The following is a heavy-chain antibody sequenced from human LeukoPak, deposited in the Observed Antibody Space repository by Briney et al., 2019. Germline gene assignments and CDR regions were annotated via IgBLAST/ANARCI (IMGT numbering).Heavy chain of an antibody. J-gene: IGHJ5*02. V-gene: IGHV4-59*01. CDR3: ARAGKQQLFRNWFDP. Sequence: KASETLSLTCTVSGGSISSYYWSWIRQPPGKGLERIGYIYYSGSTNYNPSLKSRVTISVDTSKNQFSLKLSSVTAADTAVYYCARAGKQQLFRNWFDPWGQGTLVTVSS. CDR2: IYYSGST. D-gene: IGHD6-13*01. CDR1: GGSISSYY.